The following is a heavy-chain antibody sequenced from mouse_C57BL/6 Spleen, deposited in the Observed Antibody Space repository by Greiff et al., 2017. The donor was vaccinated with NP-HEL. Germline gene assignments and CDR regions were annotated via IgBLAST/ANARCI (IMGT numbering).Heavy chain of an antibody. CDR1: GYAFSSSW. CDR2: IYPGDGDT. V-gene: IGHV1-82*01. Sequence: VQLVESGPELVKPGASVKISCKASGYAFSSSWMNWVKQRPGKGLEWIGRIYPGDGDTNYNGKFKGKATLTADKSSSTAYMQLSSLTSEDSAVYFCARSGFDGSSYFDYWGQGTTLTVSS. J-gene: IGHJ2*01. D-gene: IGHD1-1*01. CDR3: ARSGFDGSSYFDY.